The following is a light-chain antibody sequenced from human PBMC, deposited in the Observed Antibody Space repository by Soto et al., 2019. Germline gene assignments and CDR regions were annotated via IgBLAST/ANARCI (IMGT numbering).Light chain of an antibody. Sequence: EIVLTQSPGTLSLSPGERATLSCRASQSVSSSYLAWYQQKPGQAPRLLIHGVSTRATGIPDRFSGSGSGTDFTLTISRLEPEDFAVYYCQHYDISSWTFGQGTKVEI. CDR1: QSVSSSY. J-gene: IGKJ1*01. V-gene: IGKV3-20*01. CDR3: QHYDISSWT. CDR2: GVS.